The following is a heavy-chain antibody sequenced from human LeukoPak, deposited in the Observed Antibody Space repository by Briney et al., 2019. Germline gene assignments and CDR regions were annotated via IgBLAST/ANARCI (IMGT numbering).Heavy chain of an antibody. Sequence: GGSLRLSCVGSGFNLTHYGMTWVRQAPGKGLEWVSAINRNGRIKNYADSVKGRFTISRDISRSTVYLQMTSLRAEDTAVYYCARTERFDPWGQGNQVTVSS. J-gene: IGHJ5*02. CDR1: GFNLTHYG. CDR3: ARTERFDP. CDR2: INRNGRIK. D-gene: IGHD1-1*01. V-gene: IGHV3-23*01.